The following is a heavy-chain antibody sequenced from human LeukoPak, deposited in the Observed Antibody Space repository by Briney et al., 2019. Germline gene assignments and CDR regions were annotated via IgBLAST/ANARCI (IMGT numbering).Heavy chain of an antibody. CDR2: ISAYNGNT. CDR1: GYTFTSYG. J-gene: IGHJ6*03. D-gene: IGHD2-15*01. Sequence: ASVKVSCKASGYTFTSYGISWVRQAPGQELEWMGWISAYNGNTNYAQKLQGRVTMTTDTSTSTAYMELRSLRSDDTAVYYCARLDIVVVVAATDYYYYMDVWGKGTTVTVSS. V-gene: IGHV1-18*01. CDR3: ARLDIVVVVAATDYYYYMDV.